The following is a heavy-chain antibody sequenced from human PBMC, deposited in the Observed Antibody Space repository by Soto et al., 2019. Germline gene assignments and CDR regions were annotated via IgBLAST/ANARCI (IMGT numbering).Heavy chain of an antibody. V-gene: IGHV4-59*08. CDR2: IYYNGNT. J-gene: IGHJ4*02. CDR1: PGSISTYY. CDR3: ARHATRSYDY. Sequence: ASETLSLTCTVSPGSISTYYWSLIRQPPGKGLECIGYIYYNGNTNYNPSLKSRVTISVDTSKNQFTLNLNSVTAADTAVYYCARHATRSYDYWGQGTLVTVSS.